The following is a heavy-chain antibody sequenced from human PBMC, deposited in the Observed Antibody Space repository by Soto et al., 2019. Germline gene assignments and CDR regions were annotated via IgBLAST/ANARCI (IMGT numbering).Heavy chain of an antibody. CDR1: GFTFSSYG. Sequence: GGSLRLSCAASGFTFSSYGMHWVRQAPGKGLEWVAVISYDGSNKYYADSVKGRFTISRDNSKNTLYLQMNSLRAEDTAVYYCAKTYDSSGYYLADAFDIWGQGTMVTVSS. J-gene: IGHJ3*02. V-gene: IGHV3-30*18. CDR2: ISYDGSNK. CDR3: AKTYDSSGYYLADAFDI. D-gene: IGHD3-22*01.